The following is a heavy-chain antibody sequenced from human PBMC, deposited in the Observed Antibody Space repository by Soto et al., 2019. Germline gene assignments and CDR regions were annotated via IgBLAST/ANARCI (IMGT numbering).Heavy chain of an antibody. CDR1: GGSISSYY. J-gene: IGHJ6*03. CDR3: ARVWSPRGYYYYMDV. D-gene: IGHD3-10*01. CDR2: IYYSGST. V-gene: IGHV4-59*01. Sequence: SETLSLTCTVSGGSISSYYWSWIRQPPGKGLEWIGYIYYSGSTNYNPSLKSRVTISVDTSKNQFSLKLSSVTAADTAVYYCARVWSPRGYYYYMDVWGKGTTVTVSS.